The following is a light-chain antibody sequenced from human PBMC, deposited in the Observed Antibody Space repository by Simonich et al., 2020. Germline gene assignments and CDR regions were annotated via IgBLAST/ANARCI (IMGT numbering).Light chain of an antibody. J-gene: IGKJ5*01. Sequence: EIVLTQSPATLSLSPGERATLSCRASPSVSSYLAWYQRKPGQAPRLLIYDASNRATGIPARFRGSGSGTDFTLTISSLEPEDFAVYYCQQRSNWITFGQGTRLEIK. CDR3: QQRSNWIT. V-gene: IGKV3-11*01. CDR2: DAS. CDR1: PSVSSY.